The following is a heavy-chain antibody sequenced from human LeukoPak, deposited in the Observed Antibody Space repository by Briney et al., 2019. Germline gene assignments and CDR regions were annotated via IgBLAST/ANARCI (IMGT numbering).Heavy chain of an antibody. CDR1: GGSISSNNW. Sequence: PSETLSLTCAVSGGSISSNNWWIWVRQSPEKGLEWIGEIYHDGSTNYNPSLKSRVTISMDKSKNQLSLKLNFVTAADTAVYYCARDRGGYTYNHDYWGQGTLVTVSS. CDR2: IYHDGST. D-gene: IGHD5-18*01. CDR3: ARDRGGYTYNHDY. V-gene: IGHV4-4*02. J-gene: IGHJ4*02.